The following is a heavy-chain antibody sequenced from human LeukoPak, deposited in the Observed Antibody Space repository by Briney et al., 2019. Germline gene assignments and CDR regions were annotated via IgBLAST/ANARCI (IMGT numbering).Heavy chain of an antibody. CDR1: GFSIGSGYH. J-gene: IGHJ4*02. D-gene: IGHD6-13*01. CDR2: ISRSGNP. CDR3: ARHLAAAGASCLDF. Sequence: PSETLSLTCAVSGFSIGSGYHWGWVRQSPGTGLQWVGSISRSGNPYYNPSLMSRVTISIDTSGNQFSLRLSSVTAADTAVYYCARHLAAAGASCLDFWGRGTLLTVS. V-gene: IGHV4-38-2*01.